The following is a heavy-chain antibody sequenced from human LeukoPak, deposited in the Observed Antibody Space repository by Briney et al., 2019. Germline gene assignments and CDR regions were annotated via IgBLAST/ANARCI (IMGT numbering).Heavy chain of an antibody. D-gene: IGHD2-2*01. Sequence: SETLSLTCAVSGGSISSGGYSWSWIRQPPGKGLEWIGYIYHSGSTYYNPSLKSRVTISVDRSKNQFSLKLSSATAADTAVYYCAGVGYCSSTSCFDAFDIWGQGTMVTVSS. CDR1: GGSISSGGYS. V-gene: IGHV4-30-2*01. CDR3: AGVGYCSSTSCFDAFDI. J-gene: IGHJ3*02. CDR2: IYHSGST.